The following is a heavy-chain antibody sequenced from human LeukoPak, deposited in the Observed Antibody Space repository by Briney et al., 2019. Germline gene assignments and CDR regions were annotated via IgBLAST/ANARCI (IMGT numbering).Heavy chain of an antibody. CDR2: INSGGGT. V-gene: IGHV3-23*01. CDR1: GFTFSTHG. Sequence: GGSLRLSCAASGFTFSTHGMNWVRLAPGKGLEWVSGINSGGGTYYAEYVKGRFTISRDNSKNTLYLQMNSLRAEDTAVYYCAKLTRNFDTSDLNDYRGQGTLVTVSS. CDR3: AKLTRNFDTSDLNDY. D-gene: IGHD3-9*01. J-gene: IGHJ4*02.